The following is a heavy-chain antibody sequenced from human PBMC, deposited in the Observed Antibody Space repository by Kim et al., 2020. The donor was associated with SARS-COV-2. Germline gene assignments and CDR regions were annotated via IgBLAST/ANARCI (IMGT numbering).Heavy chain of an antibody. CDR2: T. V-gene: IGHV4-4*07. D-gene: IGHD2-15*01. J-gene: IGHJ4*02. CDR3: ARDLGGYWYDY. Sequence: TNYNPSLKRRVPMSVDTSKNQFSLKLSSVTAADTAVYYCARDLGGYWYDYWGQGTLVTVSS.